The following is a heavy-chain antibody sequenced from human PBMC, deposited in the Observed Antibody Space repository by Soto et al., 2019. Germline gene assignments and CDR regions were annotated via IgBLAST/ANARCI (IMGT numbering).Heavy chain of an antibody. D-gene: IGHD6-13*01. CDR1: GFSLSTSGVG. CDR3: AHRSSSWLRQAFDY. V-gene: IGHV2-5*02. CDR2: IYWDDDK. J-gene: IGHJ4*02. Sequence: QITLKESGPTPVKPTQTLTLTCTFSGFSLSTSGVGVGWIRQPPGKALEWLALIYWDDDKRYSPSLKSRLTITKDTYKNQVVLTMTNMDPVDTATYYCAHRSSSWLRQAFDYWGQGTLVTVSS.